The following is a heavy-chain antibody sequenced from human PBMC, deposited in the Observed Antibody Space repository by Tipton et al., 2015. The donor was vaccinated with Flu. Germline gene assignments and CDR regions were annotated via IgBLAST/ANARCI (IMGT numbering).Heavy chain of an antibody. Sequence: TLSLTCSVSGDSIGSDYYWGWIRQPPGKGLQWLGNIHRSGNTYYNSSLKSRVTISLDKSKNQFSLRLVSMTATDTAVYYGARDGHYSSSNGALDYWGQGILVTVSS. V-gene: IGHV4-38-2*02. J-gene: IGHJ4*02. CDR2: IHRSGNT. CDR3: ARDGHYSSSNGALDY. D-gene: IGHD6-19*01. CDR1: GDSIGSDYY.